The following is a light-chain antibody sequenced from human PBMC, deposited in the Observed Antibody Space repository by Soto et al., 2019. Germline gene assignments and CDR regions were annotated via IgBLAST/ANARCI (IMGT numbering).Light chain of an antibody. CDR3: VSWDDSLSGLV. CDR2: EVT. Sequence: QSALTQPPSASGSPGQSVTISCTGTSSDVGGYNYVSWYQQQPGKAPKLMIYEVTKRPSGVSDRFSGSKSGNTASLTVSGLQAEDEADYYCVSWDDSLSGLVFGTGTKVTVL. CDR1: SSDVGGYNY. V-gene: IGLV2-8*01. J-gene: IGLJ1*01.